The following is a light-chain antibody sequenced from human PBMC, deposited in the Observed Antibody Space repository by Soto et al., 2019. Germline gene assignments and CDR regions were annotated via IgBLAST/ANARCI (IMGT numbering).Light chain of an antibody. Sequence: EIVLTQSPATLSLSPGERATLSCRASQSVSSYLAWYQQKPGQAPRLLIYDASNSATGIPARCSGSGSGTDFTLTISSLEPEDFAVYYCQQRSNWPPATFGPGTKVDIK. J-gene: IGKJ3*01. CDR2: DAS. V-gene: IGKV3-11*01. CDR3: QQRSNWPPAT. CDR1: QSVSSY.